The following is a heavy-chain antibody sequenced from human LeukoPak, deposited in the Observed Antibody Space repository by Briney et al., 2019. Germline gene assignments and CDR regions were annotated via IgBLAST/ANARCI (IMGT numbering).Heavy chain of an antibody. Sequence: SGPTLVNPTQTLTLTCTFSGFSLSTSGVGVGWIRQPPGKALVLLAFIYWDDDKRYSPSLKSRLTITKDASKNQAVLTMTNMDPVDTATYYCAHRGYCSGGGCYGAFDTWGQGTMVTVSS. J-gene: IGHJ3*02. D-gene: IGHD2-15*01. CDR1: GFSLSTSGVG. CDR2: IYWDDDK. CDR3: AHRGYCSGGGCYGAFDT. V-gene: IGHV2-5*02.